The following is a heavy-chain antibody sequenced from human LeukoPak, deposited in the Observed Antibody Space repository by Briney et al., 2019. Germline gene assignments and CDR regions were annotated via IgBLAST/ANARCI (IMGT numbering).Heavy chain of an antibody. CDR3: ARSLPYYDFWSGYNYFFDY. CDR1: GGTFSSYA. J-gene: IGHJ4*02. Sequence: SVKVSCKASGGTFSSYAISWVRQAPGQGLEWMGGIIPIFGTANYAQKFQGRVTITADESTSTAYMELSSLRSEDTAVYYCARSLPYYDFWSGYNYFFDYWGQGTLVTVSS. V-gene: IGHV1-69*13. CDR2: IIPIFGTA. D-gene: IGHD3-3*01.